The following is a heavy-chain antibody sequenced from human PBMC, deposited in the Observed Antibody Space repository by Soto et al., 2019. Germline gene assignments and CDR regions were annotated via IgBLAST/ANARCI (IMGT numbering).Heavy chain of an antibody. Sequence: QVQLVESGGGVVQPGTSLRLSCAASGFTSSSFVIHWVRQAPGKGLEWLAVISSDGNNQYYADSVKGRFTISRDNSKRTLYLQVNSLRAEDTAVYFCAKERGVLDAFAMWGQWTMVTVS. D-gene: IGHD3-10*01. J-gene: IGHJ3*02. CDR1: GFTSSSFV. CDR2: ISSDGNNQ. V-gene: IGHV3-30*18. CDR3: AKERGVLDAFAM.